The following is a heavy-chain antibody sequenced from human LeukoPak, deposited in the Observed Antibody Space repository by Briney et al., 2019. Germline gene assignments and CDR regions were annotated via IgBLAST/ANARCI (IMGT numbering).Heavy chain of an antibody. V-gene: IGHV3-21*01. Sequence: GGSLRLSCAASGFTFSSYEMNWVRQAPGKGLEWVSSISSSSSYIYYADSVKGRFTISRDNAKNPLYLQMNSLRAEDTAVYYCARGVGIAAAGAPYWGQGTLVTVSS. CDR2: ISSSSSYI. D-gene: IGHD6-13*01. CDR3: ARGVGIAAAGAPY. J-gene: IGHJ4*02. CDR1: GFTFSSYE.